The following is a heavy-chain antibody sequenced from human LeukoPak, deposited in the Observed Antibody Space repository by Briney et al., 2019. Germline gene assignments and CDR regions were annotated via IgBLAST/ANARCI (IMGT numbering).Heavy chain of an antibody. CDR2: ISSSGSTI. CDR3: ARDSGDIVVVPAASDAFDI. V-gene: IGHV3-11*01. J-gene: IGHJ3*02. Sequence: PGGSLRLSCAASGFTFSDYYMSWIRQAPGKGLEWVSYISSSGSTIYYADSVKGRFTISRDNAKNSLYLQMNSLRAEDTAVYYCARDSGDIVVVPAASDAFDIWGQGTMVTVSS. D-gene: IGHD2-2*01. CDR1: GFTFSDYY.